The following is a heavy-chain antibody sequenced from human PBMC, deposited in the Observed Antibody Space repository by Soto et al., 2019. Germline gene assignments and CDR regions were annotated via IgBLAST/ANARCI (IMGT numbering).Heavy chain of an antibody. D-gene: IGHD3-10*01. Sequence: GGSLRLSCAASGFTFSSYAMSWVRQAPGKGLEWVSAISGSGGSTYYADSVKGRFTISRDNSKNTLYLQMNSLRAEDTAVYYCAKWRGNIGDYYYYYMDVWGKGTTVTVSS. V-gene: IGHV3-23*01. CDR3: AKWRGNIGDYYYYYMDV. CDR1: GFTFSSYA. CDR2: ISGSGGST. J-gene: IGHJ6*03.